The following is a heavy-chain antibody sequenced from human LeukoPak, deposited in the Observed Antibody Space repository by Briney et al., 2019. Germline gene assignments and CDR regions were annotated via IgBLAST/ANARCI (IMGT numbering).Heavy chain of an antibody. Sequence: SETLSLTCTVSGGSISSSSYYWGWIRQPPGKGLESIGSIYYSGSTYYNPSLKSRVTISVDTSKNQFSLKLSSVTAADTAVYYCARARPLLWFGELLSIHGMDVWGQGTTVTVSS. CDR1: GGSISSSSYY. D-gene: IGHD3-10*01. J-gene: IGHJ6*02. CDR2: IYYSGST. CDR3: ARARPLLWFGELLSIHGMDV. V-gene: IGHV4-39*07.